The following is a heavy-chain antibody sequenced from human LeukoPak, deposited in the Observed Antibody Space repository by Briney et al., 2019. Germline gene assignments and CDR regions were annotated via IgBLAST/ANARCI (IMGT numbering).Heavy chain of an antibody. CDR2: INPNSGGT. Sequence: SVKVSFKASGYTFTVYYMHWVRQAPGQGLEWMGWINPNSGGTNYAQKFQGRVTITRDTSISTAYMELSRLRSDDTAVYYCARDRARYYDSSGYYYVWGQGTLVTVSS. CDR3: ARDRARYYDSSGYYYV. V-gene: IGHV1-2*02. J-gene: IGHJ4*02. CDR1: GYTFTVYY. D-gene: IGHD3-22*01.